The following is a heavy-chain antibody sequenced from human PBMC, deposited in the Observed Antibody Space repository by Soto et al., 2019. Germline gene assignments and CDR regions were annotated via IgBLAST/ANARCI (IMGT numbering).Heavy chain of an antibody. V-gene: IGHV1-69*12. CDR1: GGTFSTYA. J-gene: IGHJ4*02. D-gene: IGHD5-18*01. CDR3: ASRIQLWLRQINNGYSG. Sequence: QVQLVQSGAEVKKPESSVKVSCKAPGGTFSTYAISWVRQAPGQGLEWMGGIIPMFGTANYAQRFQDRVTNPADASTNTVYMRLSSLTSEDTAVYFCASRIQLWLRQINNGYSGWGQGTLVTVSS. CDR2: IIPMFGTA.